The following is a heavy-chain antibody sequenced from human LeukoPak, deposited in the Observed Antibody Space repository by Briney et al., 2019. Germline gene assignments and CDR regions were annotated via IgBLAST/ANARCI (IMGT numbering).Heavy chain of an antibody. CDR3: ARQLVGLVKGYYYYYMDV. CDR2: ISAYNGNT. V-gene: IGHV1-18*01. D-gene: IGHD3/OR15-3a*01. CDR1: GYTFTSYG. J-gene: IGHJ6*03. Sequence: LGASVKVSCKASGYTFTSYGISWVRQAPGQGLEWMGWISAYNGNTNYAQKLQGRVTMTTDTSTSTAYMELRSLRSDDTAVYYCARQLVGLVKGYYYYYMDVWGKGTTVTVSS.